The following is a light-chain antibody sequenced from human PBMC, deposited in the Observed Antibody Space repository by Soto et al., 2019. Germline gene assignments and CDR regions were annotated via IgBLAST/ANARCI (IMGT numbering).Light chain of an antibody. CDR1: SSDVGGYNY. CDR3: NSYTSSNTLNWV. CDR2: EVS. J-gene: IGLJ3*02. Sequence: QSALTQPASVSGSPGQSITISCTGTSSDVGGYNYVYWYQQHPGKAPKLMIYEVSNRPSGVSNRFSGSKSGNTASLTISGLQAEDEADYYCNSYTSSNTLNWVFGGGTQLTVL. V-gene: IGLV2-14*01.